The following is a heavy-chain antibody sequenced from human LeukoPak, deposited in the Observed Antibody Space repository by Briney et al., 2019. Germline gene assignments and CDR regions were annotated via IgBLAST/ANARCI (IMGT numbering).Heavy chain of an antibody. J-gene: IGHJ4*02. D-gene: IGHD3-3*01. CDR1: GFTVSSNY. CDR3: ARAIEWLFMRSAE. CDR2: IYSGGST. V-gene: IGHV3-66*02. Sequence: GGSLRRSCAASGFTVSSNYMRWVRQAPGKGLEWVAVIYSGGSTYYADSVEGRFTISRYNSKNTLYIQMNSVRAEDTAVYYCARAIEWLFMRSAEWGQGTLVTVSS.